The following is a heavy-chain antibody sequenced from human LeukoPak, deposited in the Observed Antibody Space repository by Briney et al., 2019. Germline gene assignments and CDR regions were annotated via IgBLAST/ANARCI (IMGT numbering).Heavy chain of an antibody. V-gene: IGHV3-30-3*01. CDR2: ISYDGSNK. Sequence: GGSLRLSCAASGFTFSSYAMHWVRQAPGKGLEWVAVISYDGSNKYYADSVKGRFTISRDNSKNTLYLQMNSLRSEDTAVYYCASPRLGELSWFDYWGQGTLVTVSS. CDR1: GFTFSSYA. CDR3: ASPRLGELSWFDY. J-gene: IGHJ4*02. D-gene: IGHD3-16*02.